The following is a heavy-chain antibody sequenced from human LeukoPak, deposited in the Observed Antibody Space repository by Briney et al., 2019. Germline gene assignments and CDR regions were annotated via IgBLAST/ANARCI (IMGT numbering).Heavy chain of an antibody. CDR2: INYSGST. D-gene: IGHD3-3*01. Sequence: KSSETLSLTCAVYGGSFSGYYWSWIRQPPGKGLEWIGEINYSGSTNYNPSLKSRVTISVDTSKNQFSLKLSSVTAADTAVYYCARGPRLITIFGVVSRVIEAFFDYWGQGTLVTVSS. J-gene: IGHJ4*02. CDR3: ARGPRLITIFGVVSRVIEAFFDY. CDR1: GGSFSGYY. V-gene: IGHV4-34*01.